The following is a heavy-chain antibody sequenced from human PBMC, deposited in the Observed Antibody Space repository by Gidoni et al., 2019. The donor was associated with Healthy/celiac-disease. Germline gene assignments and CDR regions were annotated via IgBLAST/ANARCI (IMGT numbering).Heavy chain of an antibody. J-gene: IGHJ5*02. Sequence: QVQLVQSGAEVKETGASVKVSCKASGGPFSSYAISRGRQAPGQGLEGMGGLIPIFGTANYAQKFHGRVTITAVESTSTAYMELSSLLSEDTALYYCAGVPLGLTTVTTYRGRGWFDPWGQGTLVTVSS. V-gene: IGHV1-69*01. CDR2: LIPIFGTA. CDR1: GGPFSSYA. CDR3: AGVPLGLTTVTTYRGRGWFDP. D-gene: IGHD4-4*01.